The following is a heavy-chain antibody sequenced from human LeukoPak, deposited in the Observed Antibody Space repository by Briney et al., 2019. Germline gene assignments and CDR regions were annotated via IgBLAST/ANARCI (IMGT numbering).Heavy chain of an antibody. CDR1: GFTFDDYA. CDR2: ISWNSGSI. D-gene: IGHD3-22*01. CDR3: ARGPMYYYDSSGYYV. V-gene: IGHV3-9*01. J-gene: IGHJ6*02. Sequence: GRSLRLSCAASGFTFDDYAMHWVRQAPGKGLEWVSGISWNSGSIGYAGSVKGRFTISRDNAKNSLYLQMNSLRAEDTALYYCARGPMYYYDSSGYYVWGQGTTVTVSS.